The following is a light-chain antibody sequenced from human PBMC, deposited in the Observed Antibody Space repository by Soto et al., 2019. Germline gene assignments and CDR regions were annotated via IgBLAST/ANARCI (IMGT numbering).Light chain of an antibody. J-gene: IGLJ2*01. CDR1: SNDVGAFDY. Sequence: QSALTQPASVSASPGQSISISCTGTSNDVGAFDYVSWYQQHPGKAPKLIIFEVFNRPSGVSTRFSGSKSGSTASLTISGVQAVDEADYFCSSYTTNNGHVFGGGTKLTVL. CDR3: SSYTTNNGHV. CDR2: EVF. V-gene: IGLV2-14*01.